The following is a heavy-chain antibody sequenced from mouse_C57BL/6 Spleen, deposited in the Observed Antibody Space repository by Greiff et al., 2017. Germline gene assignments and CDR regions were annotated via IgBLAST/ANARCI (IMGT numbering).Heavy chain of an antibody. D-gene: IGHD2-3*01. CDR3: ARSGDGYYEDWYFDV. CDR1: GYAFSSSW. V-gene: IGHV1-82*01. CDR2: IYPGDGDT. Sequence: QVQLQQSGPELVKPGASVKISCKASGYAFSSSWMNWVKQRPGKGLEWIGRIYPGDGDTNYNGKFKGKATLTADKSSSTAYMQLSSLTSEDSAVYFCARSGDGYYEDWYFDVWGTGTTVTVSS. J-gene: IGHJ1*03.